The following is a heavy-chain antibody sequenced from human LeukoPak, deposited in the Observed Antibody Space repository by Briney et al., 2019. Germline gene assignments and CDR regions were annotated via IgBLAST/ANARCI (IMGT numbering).Heavy chain of an antibody. CDR1: GFTFSSYA. Sequence: GASLRLSCAASGFTFSSYAMSWVRQAPGKGLEWVSAISGSGGSTYYADSVKGRFTISRDNSKNTLYLQINSLRAEDTAVYYCAKDRRGMVFDYWGQGTLVTVSS. CDR3: AKDRRGMVFDY. J-gene: IGHJ4*02. V-gene: IGHV3-23*01. D-gene: IGHD3-10*01. CDR2: ISGSGGST.